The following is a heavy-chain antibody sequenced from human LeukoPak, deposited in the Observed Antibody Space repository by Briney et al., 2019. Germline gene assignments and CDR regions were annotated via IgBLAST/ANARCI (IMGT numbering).Heavy chain of an antibody. CDR1: GGSVSTYY. V-gene: IGHV4-4*07. CDR3: GRALGARAYYYMDV. CDR2: IYSSGIT. Sequence: SETLSLTCTVSGGSVSTYYWNWIRQSAGKGLEWIGRIYSSGITDYSPSLKSRATMSVDTSNNQFSLRLTSVTAADTAVYYCGRALGARAYYYMDVWGKGTTVTVSS. D-gene: IGHD5-12*01. J-gene: IGHJ6*03.